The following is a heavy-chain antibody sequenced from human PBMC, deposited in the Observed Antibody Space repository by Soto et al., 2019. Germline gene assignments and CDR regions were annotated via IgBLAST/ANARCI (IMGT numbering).Heavy chain of an antibody. V-gene: IGHV4-38-2*02. J-gene: IGHJ4*02. CDR1: GYSISSGYY. Sequence: SETLSLTGAVSGYSISSGYYWGWIRQPPGKGLEWIGSIYHSGSTYYNPSLKSRVTISVDTSKNQFSLKLSSVTAADTAVYYCARDSGHFWSGIPVDYWGQGTLVTVSS. CDR2: IYHSGST. CDR3: ARDSGHFWSGIPVDY. D-gene: IGHD3-3*02.